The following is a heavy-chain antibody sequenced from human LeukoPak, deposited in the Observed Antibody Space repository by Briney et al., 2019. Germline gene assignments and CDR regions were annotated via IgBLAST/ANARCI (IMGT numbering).Heavy chain of an antibody. Sequence: SETLSLTCTVSGASIGSTGYYWGWIRQPPGQGLEWIGSMYHSGTTYHNPSLKSRVTISMDTSKDQFSLKLNFVTAADTAVYYCARLQIARPDGSGTFDCWGQGTLVPVSS. D-gene: IGHD3-10*01. CDR2: MYHSGTT. CDR3: ARLQIARPDGSGTFDC. CDR1: GASIGSTGYY. J-gene: IGHJ4*02. V-gene: IGHV4-39*01.